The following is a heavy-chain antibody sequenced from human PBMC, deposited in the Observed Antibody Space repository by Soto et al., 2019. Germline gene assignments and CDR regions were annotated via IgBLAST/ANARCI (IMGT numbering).Heavy chain of an antibody. CDR2: ISGTGYNT. CDR3: ARGDRTTGWTS. Sequence: GGSLRLSCAASGFTFTSFTMTWVRQAPGKGLEWVSTISGTGYNTFYADSVEGRFTISRDNSNNTLYLQMNSLRAEDTAVYSCARGDRTTGWTSWGRGTLVTVSS. V-gene: IGHV3-23*01. J-gene: IGHJ5*02. D-gene: IGHD1-1*01. CDR1: GFTFTSFT.